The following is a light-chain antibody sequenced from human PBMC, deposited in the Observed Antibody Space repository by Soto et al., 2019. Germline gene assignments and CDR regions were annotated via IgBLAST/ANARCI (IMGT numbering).Light chain of an antibody. V-gene: IGKV3-15*01. J-gene: IGKJ5*01. CDR3: QKFHNWPPIT. Sequence: IVLTQSPGTLSLSPGERVTLSCRASQSVSTNLAWYQQKPGQAPRLLIYGASNRATGIPDRFSGSGSGTEFTLTISRLQSEDLAVYYCQKFHNWPPITVGQGTRLEI. CDR1: QSVSTN. CDR2: GAS.